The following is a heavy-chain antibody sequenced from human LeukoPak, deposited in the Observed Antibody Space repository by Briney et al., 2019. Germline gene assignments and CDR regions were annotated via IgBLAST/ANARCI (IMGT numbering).Heavy chain of an antibody. CDR1: GFTSSSYA. Sequence: GRSLRLSCAASGFTSSSYAMHWVRQAPGKGLEWVAVISYDGSNKYYADSVKGRFTISRDNSKNTLYLQMNSLRAEDTAVYYCARAGGYGDYGLDYWGQGTLVTVSS. CDR2: ISYDGSNK. J-gene: IGHJ4*02. CDR3: ARAGGYGDYGLDY. D-gene: IGHD4-17*01. V-gene: IGHV3-30-3*01.